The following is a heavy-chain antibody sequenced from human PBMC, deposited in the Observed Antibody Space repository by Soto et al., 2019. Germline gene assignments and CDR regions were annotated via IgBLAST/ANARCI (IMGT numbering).Heavy chain of an antibody. D-gene: IGHD3-3*01. Sequence: PGGSMRLSCAASGFTLSDYYMSLSRQDTGQGLEWVSYISSSGSTIYYAEPVKGRFTISRDNAKYSLYQQMNSLRAEDTAVYYCARDAYDDFGSGGTSDAFDTWGKGIM. J-gene: IGHJ3*02. V-gene: IGHV3-11*01. CDR3: ARDAYDDFGSGGTSDAFDT. CDR1: GFTLSDYY. CDR2: ISSSGSTI.